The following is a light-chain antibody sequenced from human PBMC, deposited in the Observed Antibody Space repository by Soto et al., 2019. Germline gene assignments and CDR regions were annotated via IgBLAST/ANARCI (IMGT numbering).Light chain of an antibody. CDR1: QSVSNN. CDR3: QQYNNWWT. J-gene: IGKJ1*01. Sequence: EIVMTQSPATLSVSPGERATLSCRASQSVSNNLACYQKKLGQAPRLLIYCASTRATGIPARFSGSGSGTEFTLTISSLQSEDFAFYYCQQYNNWWTFGQGTRVDIK. V-gene: IGKV3-15*01. CDR2: CAS.